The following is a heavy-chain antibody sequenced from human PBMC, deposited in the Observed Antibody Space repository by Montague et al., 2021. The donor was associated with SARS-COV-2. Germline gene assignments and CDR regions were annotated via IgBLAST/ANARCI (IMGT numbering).Heavy chain of an antibody. CDR3: ARHLRVTTVTSHMYHYAMDV. CDR2: IYYSGST. CDR1: GDSIRNYS. V-gene: IGHV4-59*08. D-gene: IGHD4-11*01. J-gene: IGHJ6*02. Sequence: SETLSLTCSVSGDSIRNYSWSWIRQSSRKGLEWIGYIYYSGSTNYNPSLTSRVTISVDTSKNQVSLKLTSVTAADTAVYYCARHLRVTTVTSHMYHYAMDVWGQGTTVTVSS.